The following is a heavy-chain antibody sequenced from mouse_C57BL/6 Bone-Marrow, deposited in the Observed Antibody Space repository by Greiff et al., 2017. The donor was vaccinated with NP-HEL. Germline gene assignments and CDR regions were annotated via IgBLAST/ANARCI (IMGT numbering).Heavy chain of an antibody. J-gene: IGHJ2*01. D-gene: IGHD1-1*01. Sequence: EVQLQQSGPELVKPGASVKMSCKASGYTFTDYNMHWVKQSHGKSLEWIGYINPNNGGTSYNQKFKGKATLTVNKSSSTAYMELRSLTSEDSAVYYCARYYYGSRYYFDYWGQGTTLTVSS. CDR2: INPNNGGT. V-gene: IGHV1-22*01. CDR3: ARYYYGSRYYFDY. CDR1: GYTFTDYN.